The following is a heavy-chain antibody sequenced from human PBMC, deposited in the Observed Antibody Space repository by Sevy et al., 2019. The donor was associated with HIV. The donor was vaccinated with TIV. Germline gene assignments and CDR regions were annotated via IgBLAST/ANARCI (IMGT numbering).Heavy chain of an antibody. CDR1: GFTFSSYS. Sequence: GGSLRLSCAASGFTFSSYSMNWVRQAPGKGLEWVSSISSSSSYIYYADSVKGRFTISRDNAKNSLYLQMNSLRAEDTAVYYCARDPMYYDFWSGPDDAFDIWGQGTMVTVSS. CDR2: ISSSSSYI. D-gene: IGHD3-3*01. CDR3: ARDPMYYDFWSGPDDAFDI. J-gene: IGHJ3*02. V-gene: IGHV3-21*01.